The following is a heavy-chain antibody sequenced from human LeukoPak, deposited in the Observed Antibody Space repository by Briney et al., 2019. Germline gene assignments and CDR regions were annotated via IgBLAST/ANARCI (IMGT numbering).Heavy chain of an antibody. V-gene: IGHV2-70*11. D-gene: IGHD7-27*01. J-gene: IGHJ4*02. Sequence: RESAPALVKPTQTLTLTCNFSGFSLSTTGMCLNWIRHPPGKALEWLARIDWDDDKYYSTSLKTRLTISKDTSKIQVVLTMANMDPVYTATYYCVWLNWGYFDYWGQGTLVTVSS. CDR1: GFSLSTTGMC. CDR3: VWLNWGYFDY. CDR2: IDWDDDK.